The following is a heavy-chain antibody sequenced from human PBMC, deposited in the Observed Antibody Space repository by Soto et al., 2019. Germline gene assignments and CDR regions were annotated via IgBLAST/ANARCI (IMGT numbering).Heavy chain of an antibody. V-gene: IGHV3-74*01. CDR1: GFTFSSYW. CDR3: ARDKVPAAIVNGMDV. Sequence: PGGSLRLSCAASGFTFSSYWMHWVRQAPGKGLVWVSRINSDGSSTSYADSVEGRFTISRDNAKNTLYLQMNSLRAEDTAVYYCARDKVPAAIVNGMDVWGQGTTVTVSS. CDR2: INSDGSST. D-gene: IGHD2-2*01. J-gene: IGHJ6*02.